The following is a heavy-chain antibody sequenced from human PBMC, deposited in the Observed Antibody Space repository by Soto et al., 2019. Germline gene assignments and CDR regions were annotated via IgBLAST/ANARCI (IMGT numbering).Heavy chain of an antibody. CDR3: AKSWGGEIYYYSYAMDV. Sequence: QVQVVQSGAEVKRPGSSVNVSCKASGGYFNNRQTLNSYPISWVRQAPGQGLEWMGGIIPLLGTTNYAQRFQGRVTITADKSTSTTYLRLNNVTSDDTAVYYCAKSWGGEIYYYSYAMDVWGQGTTVTVSS. V-gene: IGHV1-69*06. J-gene: IGHJ6*02. CDR1: GGYFNNRQTLNSYP. CDR2: IIPLLGTT. D-gene: IGHD3-16*01.